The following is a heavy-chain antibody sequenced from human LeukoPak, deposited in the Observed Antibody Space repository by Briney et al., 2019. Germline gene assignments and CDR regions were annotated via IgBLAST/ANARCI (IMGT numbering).Heavy chain of an antibody. D-gene: IGHD3-10*01. J-gene: IGHJ4*02. CDR3: ARGSRGWLGELLTFDF. V-gene: IGHV4-61*02. CDR1: GGSISSGSYY. Sequence: SETLSLTCTVSGGSISSGSYYWSWIRQPAGKGLEWIGRIYTSGSTNYNPSLKSRVTISVDTSKNQFSLKLSSVTAADTAVYYCARGSRGWLGELLTFDFWGQGTLVTVSS. CDR2: IYTSGST.